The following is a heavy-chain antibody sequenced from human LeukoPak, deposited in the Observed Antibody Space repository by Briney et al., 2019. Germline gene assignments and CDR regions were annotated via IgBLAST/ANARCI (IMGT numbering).Heavy chain of an antibody. CDR1: GGTFSSYA. V-gene: IGHV1-69*04. CDR2: IIPILGIA. J-gene: IGHJ3*02. CDR3: ARAPTVSDAFDI. Sequence: ASVKVSCKASGGTFSSYAISWVRQAPGQGLEWMGRIIPILGIANYAQKFQGRVTITADKSTSTAYMELSSLRSEDTAVYYCARAPTVSDAFDIWGQGTMVTVSS. D-gene: IGHD1-26*01.